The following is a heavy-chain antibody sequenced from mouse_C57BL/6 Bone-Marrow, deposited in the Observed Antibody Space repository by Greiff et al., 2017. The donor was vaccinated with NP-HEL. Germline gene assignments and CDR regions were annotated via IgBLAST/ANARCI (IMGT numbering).Heavy chain of an antibody. D-gene: IGHD1-1*01. Sequence: QVHVKQSGAELVKPGASVKMSCKASGYTFTTYPIEWMKQSHGKCLEWIGNFHPYNDDTKYNEKFKGKATLTVEKSSSTVYLYRSGLTSDGSAVYDGARRSNCDYAMDDWGQGTSVTVSS. CDR3: ARRSNCDYAMDD. CDR2: FHPYNDDT. J-gene: IGHJ4*01. V-gene: IGHV1-47*01. CDR1: GYTFTTYP.